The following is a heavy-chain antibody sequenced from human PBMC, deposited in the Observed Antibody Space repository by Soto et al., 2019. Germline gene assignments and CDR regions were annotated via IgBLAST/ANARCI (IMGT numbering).Heavy chain of an antibody. D-gene: IGHD3-22*01. CDR3: ASITIIVVDTPAGWFDP. J-gene: IGHJ5*02. CDR1: GGSISSYY. CDR2: IYTSGST. V-gene: IGHV4-4*07. Sequence: SETLSLSCTVSGGSISSYYWSWIRQPAGKGLEWIGRIYTSGSTNYNPSLKSRVTMSVDTSKNQFSLKLSSVTAADTAVYYCASITIIVVDTPAGWFDPWGQGTLVTVSS.